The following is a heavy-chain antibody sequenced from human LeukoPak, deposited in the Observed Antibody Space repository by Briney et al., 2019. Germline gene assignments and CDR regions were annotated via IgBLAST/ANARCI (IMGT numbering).Heavy chain of an antibody. V-gene: IGHV6-1*01. CDR3: ARSISSGGFRLDY. J-gene: IGHJ4*02. Sequence: SQTLSLTCAISGDSVSSNTAAWNWIRQSPSRGLEWLGRTYYGSKWYNDYAVSVKSRITINPDTSKNQFSLQLYSVTPEDTAVYYCARSISSGGFRLDYWGQGTLVTVSS. CDR2: TYYGSKWYN. D-gene: IGHD3-3*02. CDR1: GDSVSSNTAA.